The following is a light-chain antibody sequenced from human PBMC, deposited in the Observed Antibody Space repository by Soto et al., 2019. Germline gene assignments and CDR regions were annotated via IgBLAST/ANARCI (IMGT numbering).Light chain of an antibody. Sequence: EMVLTQSPGTLSLSPGKRATLSCRASQRVTSVHLAWYQQRPDQAPRLVIYGASNRATGVTERFTGSASGTDFNRTISRLGAEDSATYYCQYDGASPLYTCGRGTKLEIE. CDR1: QRVTSVH. J-gene: IGKJ2*01. CDR3: QYDGASPLYT. CDR2: GAS. V-gene: IGKV3-20*01.